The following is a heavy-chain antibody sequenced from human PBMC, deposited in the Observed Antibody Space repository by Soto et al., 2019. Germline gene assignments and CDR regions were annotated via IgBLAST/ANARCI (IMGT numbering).Heavy chain of an antibody. CDR3: AKELITMIVVGNFDY. D-gene: IGHD3-22*01. CDR2: ISGSGGST. V-gene: IGHV3-23*01. Sequence: EVQLLESGGGLVQPGGSLRLFCAASGLPYSLYAMLGVRQAPGKGLEWVSAISGSGGSTYYADSVKGRFTISRDNSKNTLYLQMNSLRAEDTAVYYCAKELITMIVVGNFDYWGQGTLVTVSS. J-gene: IGHJ4*02. CDR1: GLPYSLYA.